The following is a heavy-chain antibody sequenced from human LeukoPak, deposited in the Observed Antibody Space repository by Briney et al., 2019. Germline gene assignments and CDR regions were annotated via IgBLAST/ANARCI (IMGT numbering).Heavy chain of an antibody. CDR1: GGSISSGSYY. CDR3: AREDYGAARRDDY. Sequence: PSETLSLTCTVSGGSISSGSYYWSWIRQPAGKGLEWIGRIYTSGSTNYNPSLKSRVTISVDTSKNQFSLKLSSVTAADTAVYYCAREDYGAARRDDYWGQETLVTVSS. CDR2: IYTSGST. J-gene: IGHJ4*02. D-gene: IGHD4-17*01. V-gene: IGHV4-61*02.